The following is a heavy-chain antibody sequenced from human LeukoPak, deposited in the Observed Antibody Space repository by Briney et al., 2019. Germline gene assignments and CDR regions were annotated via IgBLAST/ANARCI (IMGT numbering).Heavy chain of an antibody. D-gene: IGHD6-13*01. CDR1: GGSISSYY. CDR3: ARRPGYSSREFDY. V-gene: IGHV4-59*12. CDR2: IYYSGST. Sequence: SETLSLTCTVSGGSISSYYWSWIRQPPGKGLEWIGYIYYSGSTNYNPSLKSRVTISVDTSKNQFSLKLSSVTAADTAVYYCARRPGYSSREFDYWGQGTLVTVSS. J-gene: IGHJ4*02.